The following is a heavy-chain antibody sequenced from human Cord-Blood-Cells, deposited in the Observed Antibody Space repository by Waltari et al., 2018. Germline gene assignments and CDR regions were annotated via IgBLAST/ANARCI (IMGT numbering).Heavy chain of an antibody. V-gene: IGHV4-34*01. J-gene: IGHJ5*02. CDR2: TKHSGST. D-gene: IGHD1-26*01. CDR3: GRGAGGSYYWFDP. CDR1: GGSFSGYY. Sequence: QVQLQQWGAGLLKPSETLSLTCAVYGGSFSGYYWSWIRQAQGRGRGWIVKTKHSGSTHYNPSLKSRITISVDTAKNQSSLKLSSVTDADAAVYYCGRGAGGSYYWFDPWGQGTLVTVSS.